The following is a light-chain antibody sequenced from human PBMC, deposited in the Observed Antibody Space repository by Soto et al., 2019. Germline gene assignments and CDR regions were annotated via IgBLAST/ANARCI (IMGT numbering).Light chain of an antibody. CDR3: QQYNSYSET. Sequence: EIVLTQSPATLSFSPAERSARSFRASQSVTSYLAWYQQKPGQAPRLLIYGTSSRATGIPDRFSGSGSGTEFTLTISSLQPDDFATYYCQQYNSYSETFGQGTKVDI. CDR2: GTS. V-gene: IGKV3D-15*01. CDR1: QSVTSY. J-gene: IGKJ1*01.